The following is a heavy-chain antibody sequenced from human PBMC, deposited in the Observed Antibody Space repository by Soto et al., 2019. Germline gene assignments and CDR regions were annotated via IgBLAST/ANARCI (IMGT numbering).Heavy chain of an antibody. D-gene: IGHD3-10*01. CDR1: GFTFSSYA. V-gene: IGHV3-23*01. J-gene: IGHJ4*02. Sequence: EVRLLESGGGWVQPGGSLRLSCAASGFTFSSYAMTWVRQAPGKGLEWVSTIASNGDGTYYADSVKGLFTISRDNSKNTLYLQMNSLRAEDTAVYYCAKDFYIWGQGTLVTVSS. CDR3: AKDFYI. CDR2: IASNGDGT.